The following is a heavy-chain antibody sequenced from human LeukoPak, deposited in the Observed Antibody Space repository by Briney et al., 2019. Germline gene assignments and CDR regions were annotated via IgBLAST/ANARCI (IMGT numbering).Heavy chain of an antibody. D-gene: IGHD3-16*01. V-gene: IGHV1-3*04. CDR3: ARSTGPGGYFDF. CDR2: INTDNSNT. Sequence: ASVKVSCKASGYTFISKGIHWVRQAPGQRLEWMAWINTDNSNTKRSQTLLGRVTITRDTSATAAYMELSSLRFEDTAVYYCARSTGPGGYFDFWGQGTLVTVSS. J-gene: IGHJ4*02. CDR1: GYTFISKG.